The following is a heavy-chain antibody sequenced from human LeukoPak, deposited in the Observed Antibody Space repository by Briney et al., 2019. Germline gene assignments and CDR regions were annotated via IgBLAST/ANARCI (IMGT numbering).Heavy chain of an antibody. J-gene: IGHJ4*02. CDR1: GGSFSGYY. CDR3: AREDSGYSSGWYSAY. Sequence: PSETLSLTCAVYGGSFSGYYWSWIRQPPGKGLEWIGEINHSGSTNYNPSLKSRVTISVDTSKNQFSLKLSPVTAADTAVYYCAREDSGYSSGWYSAYWGQGTLVTVSS. D-gene: IGHD6-19*01. CDR2: INHSGST. V-gene: IGHV4-34*01.